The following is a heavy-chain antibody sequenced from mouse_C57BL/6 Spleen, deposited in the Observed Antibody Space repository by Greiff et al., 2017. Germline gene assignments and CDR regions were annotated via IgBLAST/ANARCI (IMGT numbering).Heavy chain of an antibody. J-gene: IGHJ4*01. Sequence: VQRVESGPGLVQPSQSLSITCTASGFSLTSYGVHWVRQSPGKGLEWLGVIWRGGSTDYNAAFMSRLSITKDNSKSQVFFKMNSLQADVTAIYYCAIYDAYAMDYWGQGASVTVSS. V-gene: IGHV2-5*01. D-gene: IGHD2-3*01. CDR2: IWRGGST. CDR1: GFSLTSYG. CDR3: AIYDAYAMDY.